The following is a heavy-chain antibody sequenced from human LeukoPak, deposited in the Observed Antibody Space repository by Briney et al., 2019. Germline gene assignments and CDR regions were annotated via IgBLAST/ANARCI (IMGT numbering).Heavy chain of an antibody. D-gene: IGHD3-3*01. Sequence: SGPTLMKPTQTLTLTCTFSGFSLSTSGVGVGWIRQPPGKALEWLALIYWNDDKRYSPSLKSRLTITKDTSKNQVVLTMTNMDPVDTATYYCAHITPEWFEYYFDYWGQGTLVTVSS. J-gene: IGHJ4*02. CDR1: GFSLSTSGVG. CDR3: AHITPEWFEYYFDY. CDR2: IYWNDDK. V-gene: IGHV2-5*01.